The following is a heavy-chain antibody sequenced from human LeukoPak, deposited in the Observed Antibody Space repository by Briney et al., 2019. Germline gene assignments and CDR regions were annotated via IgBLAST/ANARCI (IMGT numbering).Heavy chain of an antibody. D-gene: IGHD3-9*01. J-gene: IGHJ4*02. CDR2: FDPEDGET. CDR1: GYTLTELS. Sequence: GASVKVSCKVSGYTLTELSMHWVRQAPGKGLEWMGGFDPEDGETIYAQKFQGRVTMTEDTSTDTAYMELSSLRSEDTAVYYCATDARPLRYFDWSIKWGVFDYWGQGTLVTVSS. V-gene: IGHV1-24*01. CDR3: ATDARPLRYFDWSIKWGVFDY.